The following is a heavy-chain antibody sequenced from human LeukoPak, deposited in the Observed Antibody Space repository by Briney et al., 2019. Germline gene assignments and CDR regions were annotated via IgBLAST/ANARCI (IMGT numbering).Heavy chain of an antibody. J-gene: IGHJ4*02. D-gene: IGHD6-19*01. CDR3: RAVAGLYYFDY. Sequence: ASVKVSCKASGYTFTGYYMHWVRQAPGQGLEWMGRINPNSGGTSYAQKFQGRVTMTRDTSISTAYMELSRLRSDDTAVYYCRAVAGLYYFDYWGQGTLVTVSS. V-gene: IGHV1-2*06. CDR2: INPNSGGT. CDR1: GYTFTGYY.